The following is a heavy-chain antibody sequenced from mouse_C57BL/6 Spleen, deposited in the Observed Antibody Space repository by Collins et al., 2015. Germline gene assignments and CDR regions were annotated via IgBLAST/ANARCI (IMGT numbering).Heavy chain of an antibody. Sequence: GLVKPGGSLKLSCAASGFTFSSYAMSWVRQTPEKRLEWVAYISSGGDYIYYADTVKGRFTISRDNARNTLYLQMSSLKSEGTAMYYCTRALDAMDYWGQGTSVTVSS. V-gene: IGHV5-9-1*02. CDR2: ISSGGDYI. CDR1: GFTFSSYA. CDR3: TRALDAMDY. J-gene: IGHJ4*01.